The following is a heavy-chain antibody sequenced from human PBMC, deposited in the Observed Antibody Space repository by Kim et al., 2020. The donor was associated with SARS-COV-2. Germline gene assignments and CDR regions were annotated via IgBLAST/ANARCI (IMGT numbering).Heavy chain of an antibody. Sequence: GGSLRLSCAASGFTFSSYSMNWVRQAPGKGLEWVSSISSSSSYIYYADSVKGRFTISRDNAKNSLYLQMNSLRAEDTAVYYCASGRVVAVAGNFDYWGQGTLVTVSS. CDR2: ISSSSSYI. CDR1: GFTFSSYS. V-gene: IGHV3-21*01. CDR3: ASGRVVAVAGNFDY. D-gene: IGHD6-19*01. J-gene: IGHJ4*02.